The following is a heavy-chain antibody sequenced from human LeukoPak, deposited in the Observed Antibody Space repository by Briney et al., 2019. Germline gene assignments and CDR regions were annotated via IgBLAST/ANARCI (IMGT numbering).Heavy chain of an antibody. CDR3: ARGRSSSGSMNEY. D-gene: IGHD3-10*01. V-gene: IGHV3-21*01. CDR1: GFTFSSYS. CDR2: ISSSSSYT. Sequence: GSLRLSCAASGFTFSSYSMNWVRRAPGKGLEWVSSISSSSSYTYYADSVKGRFTISRDNAKNSLYLQMNSLRAEDTAVYYCARGRSSSGSMNEYWGQGTLVTVSS. J-gene: IGHJ4*02.